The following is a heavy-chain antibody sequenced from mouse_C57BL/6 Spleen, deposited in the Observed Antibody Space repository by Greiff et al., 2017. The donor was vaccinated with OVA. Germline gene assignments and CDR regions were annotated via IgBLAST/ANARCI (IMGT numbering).Heavy chain of an antibody. CDR1: GYTFTDYY. Sequence: VQLQQSGPELVKPGASVKISCKASGYTFTDYYMNWVKQSHGKSLEWIGDINPNNGGTSYNQKFKGKATLTVDKSSSTAYMELRSLTSEDSAVYYGARGGHYYAMDYWGQGTSVTVSS. J-gene: IGHJ4*01. V-gene: IGHV1-26*01. CDR3: ARGGHYYAMDY. CDR2: INPNNGGT.